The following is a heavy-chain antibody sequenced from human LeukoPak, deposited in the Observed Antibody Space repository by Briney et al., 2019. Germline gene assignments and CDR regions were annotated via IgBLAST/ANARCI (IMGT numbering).Heavy chain of an antibody. CDR3: AKDQQVTTGGNPDY. J-gene: IGHJ4*02. D-gene: IGHD1-14*01. V-gene: IGHV3-23*01. CDR2: ISGSGGST. CDR1: GFTFSSYA. Sequence: PGGSLGLSCAASGFTFSSYAMSWVRQAPGKGLEWVSAISGSGGSTYYADSVKGRFTISRDNSKNTLYLQMNSLRAEDTAVYYCAKDQQVTTGGNPDYWGQGTLVTVSS.